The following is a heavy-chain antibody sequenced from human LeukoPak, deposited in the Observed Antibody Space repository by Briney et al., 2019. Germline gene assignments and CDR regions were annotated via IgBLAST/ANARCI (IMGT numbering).Heavy chain of an antibody. D-gene: IGHD4-23*01. J-gene: IGHJ4*02. Sequence: SQTLSLTCTVSGGSISSGGYYWSWIRQPPGKGLGWIGYIYHSGSTYYNPSLKSRVTISVDRSKNQFSLKLSSVTAADTAVYYCARVAYGGNSVLFDYWGQGTLVTVSS. CDR3: ARVAYGGNSVLFDY. CDR2: IYHSGST. CDR1: GGSISSGGYY. V-gene: IGHV4-30-2*01.